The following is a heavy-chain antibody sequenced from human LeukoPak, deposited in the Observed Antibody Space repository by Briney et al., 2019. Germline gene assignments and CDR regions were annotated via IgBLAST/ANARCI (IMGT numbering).Heavy chain of an antibody. CDR2: MNPNSGNT. CDR3: ARRIVVVRFNYMDV. CDR1: GYTFTSYD. V-gene: IGHV1-8*01. D-gene: IGHD2-2*01. Sequence: RAPVKVSCKASGYTFTSYDINWVRQATGQGLEWMGWMNPNSGNTGYAQKFQGRVTMTRNTSISTAYMELSSLRSEDTAVYYCARRIVVVRFNYMDVWGKGTTVTVSS. J-gene: IGHJ6*03.